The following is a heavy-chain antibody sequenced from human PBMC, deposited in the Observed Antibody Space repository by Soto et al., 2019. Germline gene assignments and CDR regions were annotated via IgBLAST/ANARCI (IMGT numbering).Heavy chain of an antibody. J-gene: IGHJ4*02. Sequence: QAHLAQSGAELKRPGSSVTVSCKASGGTFNSYGISWVRQAPGQGLDWMGVIIPLYGTVNYAQKFQGRVSITTDKSTSTAYIDLTSLRSDDTAVYYCARVRVIRGVIPSHFGLWGQGTMVTVSA. D-gene: IGHD3-10*01. V-gene: IGHV1-69*05. CDR2: IIPLYGTV. CDR3: ARVRVIRGVIPSHFGL. CDR1: GGTFNSYG.